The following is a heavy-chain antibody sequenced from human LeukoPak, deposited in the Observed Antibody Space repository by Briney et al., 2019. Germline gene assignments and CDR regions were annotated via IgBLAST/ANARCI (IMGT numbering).Heavy chain of an antibody. CDR1: GFTFSSYA. CDR3: AKDRNYDFWRRGWFDP. Sequence: SGGSLRLSCAASGFTFSSYAMSSVRQAPGKGLEWVSAISGSGGSTYYADSVKGRFTISRDNSKNTLYLQMNSLRAEDTAVYYCAKDRNYDFWRRGWFDPWGQGTLVTVSS. V-gene: IGHV3-23*01. J-gene: IGHJ5*02. D-gene: IGHD3-3*01. CDR2: ISGSGGST.